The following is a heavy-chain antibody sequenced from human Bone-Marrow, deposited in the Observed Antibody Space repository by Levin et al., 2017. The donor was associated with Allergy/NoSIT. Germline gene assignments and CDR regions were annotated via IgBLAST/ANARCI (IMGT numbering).Heavy chain of an antibody. CDR2: ISYDGSNK. D-gene: IGHD1-1*01. V-gene: IGHV3-30*18. CDR1: GFTFSSYG. J-gene: IGHJ6*02. CDR3: AKDDLGWNGSHYYYYYGMDV. Sequence: PGGSLRLSCAASGFTFSSYGMHWVRQAPGKGLEWVAVISYDGSNKYYADSVKGRFTISRDNSKNTLYLQMNSLRAEDMAVYYCAKDDLGWNGSHYYYYYGMDVWGQGTTVTVSS.